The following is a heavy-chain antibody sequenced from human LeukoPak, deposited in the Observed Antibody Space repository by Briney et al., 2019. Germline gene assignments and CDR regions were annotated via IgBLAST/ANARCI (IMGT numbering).Heavy chain of an antibody. Sequence: PSETLSLTCAVYGGSFSGYYWSWIRQPPGKGLEWIGEINHSGSTNYNPSLKSRVTISVDTSKNQFSLKLSSVTAADTAVYYCARPFGGSDAFDIWGQGTMVTVSS. D-gene: IGHD4-23*01. CDR3: ARPFGGSDAFDI. CDR1: GGSFSGYY. J-gene: IGHJ3*02. CDR2: INHSGST. V-gene: IGHV4-34*01.